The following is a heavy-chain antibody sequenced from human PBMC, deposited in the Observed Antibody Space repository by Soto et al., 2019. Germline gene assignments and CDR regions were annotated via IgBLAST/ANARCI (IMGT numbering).Heavy chain of an antibody. D-gene: IGHD3-10*01. CDR2: INHSGST. CDR3: ARAYGSGSYYFATNPTQAKYYYYYMDV. CDR1: GGSFSGYY. Sequence: SETLSLTCAVYGGSFSGYYWSWIRQPPGKGLEWIGEINHSGSTNYNPSLKSRVTKSVDTSKNQFSLMLSSVTAADTAVYYCARAYGSGSYYFATNPTQAKYYYYYMDVWGKGTTVTVSS. J-gene: IGHJ6*03. V-gene: IGHV4-34*01.